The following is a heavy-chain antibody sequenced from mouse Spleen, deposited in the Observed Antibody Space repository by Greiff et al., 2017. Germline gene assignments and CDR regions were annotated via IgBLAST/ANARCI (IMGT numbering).Heavy chain of an antibody. Sequence: EVMLVESGGGLVQPGGSRKLSCAASGFTFSSFGMHWVRQAPEKGLEWVAYISSGSSTIYYADTVKGRFTISRDNPKNTLFLQMTSLRSEDTAMYYCAASMSTTEAWFAYWGQGTLVTVSA. CDR1: GFTFSSFG. CDR2: ISSGSSTI. D-gene: IGHD2-4*01. CDR3: AASMSTTEAWFAY. V-gene: IGHV5-17*02. J-gene: IGHJ3*01.